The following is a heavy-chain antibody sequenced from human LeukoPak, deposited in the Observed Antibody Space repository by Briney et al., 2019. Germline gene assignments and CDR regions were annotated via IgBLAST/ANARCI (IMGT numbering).Heavy chain of an antibody. CDR3: AKSPGSRSYPHYFDY. CDR1: GFTFSSYA. V-gene: IGHV3-23*01. D-gene: IGHD3-10*01. J-gene: IGHJ4*02. CDR2: ISSSGGST. Sequence: GGSLRLSCAASGFTFSSYAMSWVRQAPGKGLEWVSAISSSGGSTYYADSVKGRFTISRDNSKDTLYLQMNSLRAEDTAVYYCAKSPGSRSYPHYFDYWGQGTLVTVSS.